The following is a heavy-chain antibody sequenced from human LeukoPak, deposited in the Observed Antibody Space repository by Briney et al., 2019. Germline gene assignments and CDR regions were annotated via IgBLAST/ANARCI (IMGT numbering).Heavy chain of an antibody. CDR1: GLTVSSYY. J-gene: IGHJ4*02. D-gene: IGHD7-27*01. V-gene: IGHV3-53*01. Sequence: RAGGSLRLSCAASGLTVSSYYMNWVRQAPGKGLEWVSVIYSDGSTYYADSVKGRFTISRDNFKNALYLQMNSLRVEDTAVYYCAIDPNWGTHSWGQGVLVTVSS. CDR3: AIDPNWGTHS. CDR2: IYSDGST.